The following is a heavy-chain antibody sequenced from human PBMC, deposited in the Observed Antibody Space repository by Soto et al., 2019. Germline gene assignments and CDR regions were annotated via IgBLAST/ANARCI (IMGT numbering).Heavy chain of an antibody. V-gene: IGHV3-23*01. CDR3: AEAYSSSGHDAFDI. CDR2: ISGSGDGT. J-gene: IGHJ3*02. D-gene: IGHD6-6*01. CDR1: GFTVNSHV. Sequence: GGSLRLSCAASGFTVNSHVMSWVRQAPGKGLEWVSSISGSGDGTYYGDSVKGRFTISRDSSGSTVYLEMNNLRFDDTALYYCAEAYSSSGHDAFDIWGRGARVTVSS.